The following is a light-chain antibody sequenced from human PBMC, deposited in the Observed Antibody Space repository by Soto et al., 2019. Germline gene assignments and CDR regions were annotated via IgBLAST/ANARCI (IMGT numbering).Light chain of an antibody. J-gene: IGLJ2*01. Sequence: QSALTQPASVSGSPGQSITISCTGTSSDVGGSTYVSWYQQHPGKAPKLIIYDVSNRPSGISNRFSGSKSGNTTSLTISALQAEDEADYYCSSYSSGSTLVFGGGTELAVL. CDR2: DVS. V-gene: IGLV2-14*03. CDR1: SSDVGGSTY. CDR3: SSYSSGSTLV.